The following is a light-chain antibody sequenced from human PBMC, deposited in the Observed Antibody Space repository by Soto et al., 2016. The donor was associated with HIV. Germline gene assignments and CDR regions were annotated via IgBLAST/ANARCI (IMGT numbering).Light chain of an antibody. CDR2: KDT. Sequence: SYELTQPPSVSVSPGQTARITCSGDALPKQYAYWYQQKSGQVPVLVIYKDTKRTSGISERFSGSSSGTTATLTISAVQAEDEADYYCQSSDSSGTYNVVFGGGTKLTV. CDR1: ALPKQY. CDR3: QSSDSSGTYNVV. V-gene: IGLV3-25*03. J-gene: IGLJ2*01.